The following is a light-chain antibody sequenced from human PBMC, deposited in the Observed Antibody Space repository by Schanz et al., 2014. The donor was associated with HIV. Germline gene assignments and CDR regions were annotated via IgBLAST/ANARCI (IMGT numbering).Light chain of an antibody. Sequence: DIQLSQSPSTLSASVGDRVTISCRASQSIDNWLAWYQQKPGKAPKLLISKAYSLESGVPSRFMGSGSGTEFTLTISSLQPDDFATYYCQQYNSHPVTFGQGTKLEIK. V-gene: IGKV1-5*03. J-gene: IGKJ2*01. CDR3: QQYNSHPVT. CDR2: KAY. CDR1: QSIDNW.